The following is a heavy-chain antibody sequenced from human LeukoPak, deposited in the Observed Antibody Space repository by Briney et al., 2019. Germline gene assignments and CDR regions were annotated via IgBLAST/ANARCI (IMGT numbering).Heavy chain of an antibody. CDR2: IIPIFGTA. J-gene: IGHJ4*02. CDR3: ARDRAGIAAAGYDY. Sequence: SVKVSCTASGGTFSSYAISWVRQAPGQGLEWMGGIIPIFGTANYAQKFQGSVTITTDESTSTAYMELSSLRSEDTAVYYCARDRAGIAAAGYDYWGQGTLVTVSS. V-gene: IGHV1-69*05. D-gene: IGHD6-13*01. CDR1: GGTFSSYA.